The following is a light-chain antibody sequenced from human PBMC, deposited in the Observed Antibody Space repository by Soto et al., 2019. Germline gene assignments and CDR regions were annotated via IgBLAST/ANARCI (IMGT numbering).Light chain of an antibody. Sequence: EIVLTQSPGTLSLSPGERATLSCRASQSVSSSYLAWYQQKPGQAPRLLIYGASSRATGIPDRFSGSGSGTDFTLPISRLEPEDFAVYYFHQYHSSPSTFGQGTKVEIK. CDR1: QSVSSSY. CDR2: GAS. J-gene: IGKJ1*01. CDR3: HQYHSSPST. V-gene: IGKV3-20*01.